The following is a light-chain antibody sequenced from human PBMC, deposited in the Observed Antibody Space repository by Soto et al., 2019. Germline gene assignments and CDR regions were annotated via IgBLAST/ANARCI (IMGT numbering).Light chain of an antibody. CDR1: SSDIGSYNF. V-gene: IGLV2-14*01. J-gene: IGLJ2*01. CDR2: DVS. CDR3: SSCSSTSTTL. Sequence: QSALTQPASVSGSPGQSITISCTGTSSDIGSYNFVSWYQQYPGKAPKLIIFDVSNRPSGSSNRFFGSKSGNTASLIISVLPAEDEADYYCSSCSSTSTTLFGGGTKVTVL.